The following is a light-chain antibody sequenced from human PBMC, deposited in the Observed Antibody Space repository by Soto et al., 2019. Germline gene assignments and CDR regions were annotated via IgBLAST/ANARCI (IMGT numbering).Light chain of an antibody. Sequence: QSALTQPASVSGSPGQSIAISCTGTSSDVGGYDYVSWYQQHPGKAPKLMIYDVSNRPSGVSNRFSGSKSDTTASLTISGLQAEDEADYYCSSYTSSSTYVFGTGTKLTVL. CDR1: SSDVGGYDY. V-gene: IGLV2-14*01. CDR2: DVS. J-gene: IGLJ1*01. CDR3: SSYTSSSTYV.